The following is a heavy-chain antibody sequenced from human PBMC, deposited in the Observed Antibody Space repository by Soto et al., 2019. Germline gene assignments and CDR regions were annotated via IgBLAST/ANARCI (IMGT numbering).Heavy chain of an antibody. CDR3: ARLEGLATISYYFDF. CDR1: GLTFSSYW. V-gene: IGHV3-74*01. Sequence: GGSLRLSCAASGLTFSSYWMHWVRQAPGKGLVWVSRINSDGSSTSYADSVKGRFTISRDNAKNTLYLQMNSLTAADSAVYFCARLEGLATISYYFDFWGPGALVTVSS. CDR2: INSDGSST. J-gene: IGHJ4*02. D-gene: IGHD3-9*01.